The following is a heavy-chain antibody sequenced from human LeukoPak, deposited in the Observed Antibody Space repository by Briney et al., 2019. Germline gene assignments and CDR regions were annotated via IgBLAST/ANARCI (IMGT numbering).Heavy chain of an antibody. D-gene: IGHD1-26*01. CDR2: ISSSSSYI. CDR3: ARVYYGATDFDY. V-gene: IGHV3-21*01. Sequence: SISSSSSYIYYADSVKGRFTISGDNAKNSLYLQMNGLRAEDTAVYYCARVYYGATDFDYWGQGTLVTVSS. J-gene: IGHJ4*02.